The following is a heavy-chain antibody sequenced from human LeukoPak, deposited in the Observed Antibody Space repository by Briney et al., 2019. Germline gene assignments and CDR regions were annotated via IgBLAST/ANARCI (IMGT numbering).Heavy chain of an antibody. Sequence: GSSVKVSCKASGGTFSCYAISGVRQAPGQGLEWMGGIIPIFGTANYAQKFQGRVTITADESTSTAYMELSSLRSEDTAVYYCARGGSYDFWSGYYRAPFDYWGQGTLVTVSS. CDR3: ARGGSYDFWSGYYRAPFDY. J-gene: IGHJ4*02. CDR1: GGTFSCYA. D-gene: IGHD3-3*01. V-gene: IGHV1-69*01. CDR2: IIPIFGTA.